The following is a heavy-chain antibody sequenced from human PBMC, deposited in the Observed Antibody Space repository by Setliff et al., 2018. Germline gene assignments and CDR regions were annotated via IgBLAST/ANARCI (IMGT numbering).Heavy chain of an antibody. D-gene: IGHD6-25*01. CDR2: LNDVGHNT. CDR3: AKHVLSSGWPNDAFDF. Sequence: PGESLQISCAASGFTFSSYAMSWVRQAPGKGLEWVSGLNDVGHNTYYADSVKGRFTISRDNSKNTLYLQMNSLRAEDAAVYYCAKHVLSSGWPNDAFDFWGQGTMVTVSS. CDR1: GFTFSSYA. V-gene: IGHV3-23*01. J-gene: IGHJ3*01.